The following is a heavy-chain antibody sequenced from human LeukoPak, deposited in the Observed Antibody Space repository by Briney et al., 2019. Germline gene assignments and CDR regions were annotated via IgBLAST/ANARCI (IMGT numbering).Heavy chain of an antibody. J-gene: IGHJ4*02. CDR2: IAYSGHT. V-gene: IGHV4-39*07. CDR3: ASDPDWADFDY. D-gene: IGHD3/OR15-3a*01. Sequence: DPSETLSLTCTVSGGSISSGSYYWSWIRQPAGKGLEWIASIAYSGHTYYNPSLKSRVTISLDTSRDQFSLKLNSVTAADTAVYYCASDPDWADFDYWGQGTLVTVSS. CDR1: GGSISSGSYY.